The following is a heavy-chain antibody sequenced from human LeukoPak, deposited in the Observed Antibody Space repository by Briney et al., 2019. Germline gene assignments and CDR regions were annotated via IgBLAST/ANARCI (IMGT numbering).Heavy chain of an antibody. J-gene: IGHJ4*02. D-gene: IGHD6-19*01. V-gene: IGHV3-43D*03. CDR3: AKASEKLSSGWSYYFDY. CDR2: ISWDGGST. Sequence: TGGSLRLSCAASGFTFDDYAMHWVRQAPGKGLEWVSLISWDGGSTYYADSVKGRFTISRDNSKNSLYLQMNSLRAEDTALYYCAKASEKLSSGWSYYFDYWGQGTLVTVSS. CDR1: GFTFDDYA.